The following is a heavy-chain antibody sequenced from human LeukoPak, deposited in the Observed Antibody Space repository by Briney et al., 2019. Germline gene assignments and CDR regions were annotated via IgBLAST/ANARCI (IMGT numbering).Heavy chain of an antibody. V-gene: IGHV3-23*01. CDR2: IGDSGRST. D-gene: IGHD3-22*01. Sequence: PGGSLRLSCAASGFTFSSYAMHWVRQAPGKGLEWVSGIGDSGRSTYYADSVKGRFSISRDNSNYMVFLQMTSLRAEDTAVYYCARAAGHDSRDDAFDIWGQGTMVTVSS. CDR3: ARAAGHDSRDDAFDI. CDR1: GFTFSSYA. J-gene: IGHJ3*02.